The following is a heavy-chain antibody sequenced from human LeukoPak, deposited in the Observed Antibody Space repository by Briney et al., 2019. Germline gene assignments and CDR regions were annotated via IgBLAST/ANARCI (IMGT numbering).Heavy chain of an antibody. CDR1: GYTFTGYY. Sequence: ASVKVSCKASGYTFTGYYMHWVRQAPGQGLEWMGRINANSGGTNYAQKFQGRVTMTRDTSISTAYMELSRLRSDDTAVYYCARSVQRYCSGGSCYSNFSPRDYWGQGTLVTVSS. D-gene: IGHD2-15*01. J-gene: IGHJ4*02. V-gene: IGHV1-2*06. CDR2: INANSGGT. CDR3: ARSVQRYCSGGSCYSNFSPRDY.